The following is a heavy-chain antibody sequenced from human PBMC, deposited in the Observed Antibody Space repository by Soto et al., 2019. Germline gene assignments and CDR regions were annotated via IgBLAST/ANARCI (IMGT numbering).Heavy chain of an antibody. Sequence: SETLSLTCTVSGGSISSYYWSWIRQPPGKGLEWIGYIYYSGSTNYNPSLKSRVTISVDTSKNRFSLKLSSVTAADTAVYYCARDGSGSYEGYFDYWGQGTLVTVSS. CDR3: ARDGSGSYEGYFDY. CDR2: IYYSGST. J-gene: IGHJ4*02. V-gene: IGHV4-59*01. CDR1: GGSISSYY. D-gene: IGHD3-10*01.